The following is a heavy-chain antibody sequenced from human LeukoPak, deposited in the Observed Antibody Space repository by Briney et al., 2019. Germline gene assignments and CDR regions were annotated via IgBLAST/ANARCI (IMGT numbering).Heavy chain of an antibody. Sequence: GGSLRLSCAASGFTFSSHSMNWVRQAPGKGLEWVSYISSSSSTIYYADSVKGRFTISRDNAKNSLYLQMNSLRSEDTAMYYCARGPPNWGPDFWGQGTLITVSS. CDR3: ARGPPNWGPDF. CDR2: ISSSSSTI. D-gene: IGHD7-27*01. V-gene: IGHV3-48*01. CDR1: GFTFSSHS. J-gene: IGHJ4*02.